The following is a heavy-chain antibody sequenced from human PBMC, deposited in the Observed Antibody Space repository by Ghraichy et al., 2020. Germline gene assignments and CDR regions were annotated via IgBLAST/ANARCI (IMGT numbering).Heavy chain of an antibody. CDR2: IYYSGST. V-gene: IGHV4-39*07. CDR3: ASDQWQINDRTKEFRGN. D-gene: IGHD3-10*01. CDR1: GGSISSSSYY. J-gene: IGHJ4*02. Sequence: SETLSLTCTVSGGSISSSSYYWGWIRQPPGKGLEWIGSIYYSGSTYYNPSLKSRVTISVDTSKNQFSLKLSSVTAADTAVYYCASDQWQINDRTKEFRGNWGQGTLVTVSS.